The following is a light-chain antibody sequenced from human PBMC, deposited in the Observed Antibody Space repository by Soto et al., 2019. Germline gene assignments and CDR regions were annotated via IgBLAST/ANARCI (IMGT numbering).Light chain of an antibody. CDR2: DAS. Sequence: EIVLTQSPGNLSLSPGERATLSCRASQSVTSNKLAWYQQKPGQAPRLLIYDASARTTGSPDRFSGSGSGADFTLTISRLEPEDFAVYYCQQYGSSPITFGQGTRLEIK. CDR1: QSVTSNK. J-gene: IGKJ5*01. CDR3: QQYGSSPIT. V-gene: IGKV3-20*01.